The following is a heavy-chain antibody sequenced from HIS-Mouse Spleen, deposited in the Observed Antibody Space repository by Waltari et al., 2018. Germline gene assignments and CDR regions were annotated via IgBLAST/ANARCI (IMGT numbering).Heavy chain of an antibody. D-gene: IGHD6-13*01. V-gene: IGHV4-39*07. CDR1: GGSISSSSYY. CDR3: AREIPYSSSWYDWYFDL. J-gene: IGHJ2*01. CDR2: IYYSGST. Sequence: QLQLQESGPGLVKPSETLSLTCTVPGGSISSSSYYWGWIRQPPGKGLAWIGSIYYSGSTYYNPSLRSRVTISVDTSTNQFSLKLSSVTAADTAVYYCAREIPYSSSWYDWYFDLWGRGTLVTVSS.